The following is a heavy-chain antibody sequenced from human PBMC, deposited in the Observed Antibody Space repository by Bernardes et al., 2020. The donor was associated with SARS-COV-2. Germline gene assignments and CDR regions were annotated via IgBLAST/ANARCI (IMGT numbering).Heavy chain of an antibody. Sequence: SETLSLTCTVSGGSISSSSYYWGWLRQPPGKGLEWIGSIYYSGSTYYNPSLKSRVTIAVDTSKNQFSLKMSSVTAADTSVYYFARGNVVVPAATSRSVLRFLEWSPIDAIAIWGQGTMVIGYS. CDR2: IYYSGST. CDR3: ARGNVVVPAATSRSVLRFLEWSPIDAIAI. CDR1: GGSISSSSYY. D-gene: IGHD3-3*01. V-gene: IGHV4-39*07. J-gene: IGHJ3*02.